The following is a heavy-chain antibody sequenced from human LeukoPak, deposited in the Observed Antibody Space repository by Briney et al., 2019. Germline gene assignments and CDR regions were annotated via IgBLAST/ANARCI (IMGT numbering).Heavy chain of an antibody. CDR3: ARDPGEYSSSHLFDY. D-gene: IGHD6-6*01. CDR1: GYTFTGYY. J-gene: IGHJ4*02. V-gene: IGHV1-46*01. Sequence: GASVKVSCKASGYTFTGYYMHWVRQAPGQGLEWMGIINPSGGSTSYAQKFQGRVTMTRDMSTSTVYMELSSLRSEDTAVYYCARDPGEYSSSHLFDYWGQGTLVTVSS. CDR2: INPSGGST.